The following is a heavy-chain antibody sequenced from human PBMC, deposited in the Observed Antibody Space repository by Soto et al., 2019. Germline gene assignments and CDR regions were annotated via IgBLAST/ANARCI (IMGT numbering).Heavy chain of an antibody. J-gene: IGHJ6*02. CDR1: GGTFSSYA. V-gene: IGHV1-69*06. CDR2: IIPIFGTA. Sequence: QVQLVQSGAEVKKPGSSVKVSCKASGGTFSSYAISWVRQAPGQGLEWMGGIIPIFGTANYAQKFQGRVTMTADKSTSTAYMELSSLRSEDTAVYYCARAVVGATMYYYYYGMDVWGQGTTVTVSS. D-gene: IGHD1-26*01. CDR3: ARAVVGATMYYYYYGMDV.